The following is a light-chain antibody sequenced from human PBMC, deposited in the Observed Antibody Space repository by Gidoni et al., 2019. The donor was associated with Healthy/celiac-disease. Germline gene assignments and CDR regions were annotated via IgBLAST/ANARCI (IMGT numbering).Light chain of an antibody. J-gene: IGLJ1*01. CDR3: QSYDSSLSGYV. V-gene: IGLV1-40*01. Sequence: QSVLTQPPSVSGAPGQRVTISCTGSSSNIGAGYDVHWYQQIPGTAPKLLIYGNSKRPSGVPDRFSGSKSGTSASLAITGLQAEDEADYYCQSYDSSLSGYVFGTGTKVTVL. CDR1: SSNIGAGYD. CDR2: GNS.